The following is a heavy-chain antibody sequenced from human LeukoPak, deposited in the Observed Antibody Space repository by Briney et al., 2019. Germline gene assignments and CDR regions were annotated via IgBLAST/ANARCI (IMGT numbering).Heavy chain of an antibody. J-gene: IGHJ4*02. Sequence: GGSLRLSCAASGFTVSSNYMSWVRPAPGKGLEWVSVIYSGGNKYYADSVKGRFTISGDNSKNTLYLQMNSLRAEDTAVYYCASLRIQLWRNFDYWGQGTLVTVSS. CDR2: IYSGGNK. D-gene: IGHD5-18*01. V-gene: IGHV3-53*01. CDR1: GFTVSSNY. CDR3: ASLRIQLWRNFDY.